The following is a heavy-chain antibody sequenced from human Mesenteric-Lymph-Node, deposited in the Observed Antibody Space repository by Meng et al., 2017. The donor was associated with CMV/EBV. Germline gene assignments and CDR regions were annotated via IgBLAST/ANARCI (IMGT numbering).Heavy chain of an antibody. Sequence: GGSLRLSCAASGFTFNDYGIHWVRQAPGKGPEWVAFIRYDGSNEYYGDSVKGRFTISRDNSKNTLYLQMNSLKSEDTAVYYCAKGLASYHLLLYYWGQGTLVIVSS. CDR2: IRYDGSNE. D-gene: IGHD2-2*01. V-gene: IGHV3-30*02. CDR3: AKGLASYHLLLYY. J-gene: IGHJ4*02. CDR1: GFTFNDYG.